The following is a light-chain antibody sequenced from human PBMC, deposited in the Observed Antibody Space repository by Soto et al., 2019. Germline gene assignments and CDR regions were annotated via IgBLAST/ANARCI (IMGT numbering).Light chain of an antibody. J-gene: IGLJ2*01. CDR3: NSYTSYSSLI. CDR1: SSDIGTYNY. CDR2: EVS. Sequence: QSALTQPASVSGSLGQSITISCTGTSSDIGTYNYVSWYQQHPGKAPKLIIYEVSYRPSGVSNRFSASKSGNTASLTISGLQAEDEADYYCNSYTSYSSLIFGGGTKLTVL. V-gene: IGLV2-14*01.